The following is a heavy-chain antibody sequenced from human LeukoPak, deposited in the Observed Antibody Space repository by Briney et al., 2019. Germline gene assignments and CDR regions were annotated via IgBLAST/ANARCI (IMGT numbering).Heavy chain of an antibody. J-gene: IGHJ4*02. D-gene: IGHD4-17*01. CDR3: ARDTDDEGDY. Sequence: GGSLSLSCAASGFTFSSYAMHWVRQAPAKGLEWVAVISYDGSNKYYEDSVKGRFTISRDNSKNTLYLQMNSLRAEDTAVYYCARDTDDEGDYWGQGSLVTVSS. CDR1: GFTFSSYA. V-gene: IGHV3-30*01. CDR2: ISYDGSNK.